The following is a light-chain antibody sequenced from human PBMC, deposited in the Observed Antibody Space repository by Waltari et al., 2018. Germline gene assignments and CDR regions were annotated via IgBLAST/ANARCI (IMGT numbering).Light chain of an antibody. CDR3: ATRDEGPTVV. V-gene: IGLV1-47*01. CDR2: LTH. J-gene: IGLJ2*01. Sequence: QSVLTQPPSASGTPGQSVTISCSGSLSNIGTHYVYWYQQLPGTAPNLLIYLTHQRPSGVPDRFSASKSGTSASLAISGLRFEDEGDYYGATRDEGPTVVFGGGTKVTVL. CDR1: LSNIGTHY.